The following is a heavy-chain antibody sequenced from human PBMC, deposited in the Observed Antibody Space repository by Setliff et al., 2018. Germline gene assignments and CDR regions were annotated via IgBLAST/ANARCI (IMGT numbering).Heavy chain of an antibody. J-gene: IGHJ4*02. D-gene: IGHD2-15*01. CDR3: ARENGYCSGGACYFMFDY. CDR2: VHYSGTT. CDR1: GGSLSGSSDY. Sequence: SQTLSLTCSVSGGSLSGSSDYWGWIRQPPGKGLEWIGSVHYSGTTNYNPSLKSRVTLSLDTSKNQFSLELSSVTAADTAMYYCARENGYCSGGACYFMFDYWGQGTLVTVSS. V-gene: IGHV4-39*07.